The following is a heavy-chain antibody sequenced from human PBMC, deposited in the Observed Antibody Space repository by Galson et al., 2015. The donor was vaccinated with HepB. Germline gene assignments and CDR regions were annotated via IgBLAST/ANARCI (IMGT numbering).Heavy chain of an antibody. V-gene: IGHV3-30*18. D-gene: IGHD3-16*01. Sequence: SLRLSCAASGFTFSRYAMHWVRQLPGRGLEWMASISSSGSKKYYADSVKGRFAISRDNSKNTLYLELSSLRAEDTAVFYCVKSGSTAYDYVYFDYWGQGTLGTVSS. J-gene: IGHJ4*02. CDR3: VKSGSTAYDYVYFDY. CDR2: ISSSGSKK. CDR1: GFTFSRYA.